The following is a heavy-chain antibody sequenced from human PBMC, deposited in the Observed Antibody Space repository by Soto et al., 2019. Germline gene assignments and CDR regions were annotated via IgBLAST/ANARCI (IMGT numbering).Heavy chain of an antibody. CDR2: VYHGRST. CDR3: VRSEATALDY. CDR1: GDSISSYY. V-gene: IGHV4-59*12. Sequence: SETLSLTCAVSGDSISSYYCMWIRQPPGKGLEWIGYVYHGRSTNYNPSLKSRVTMSVDRSKNLCSLKLASVTAADTAVYYCVRSEATALDYWGQGTLVTVSS. J-gene: IGHJ4*02.